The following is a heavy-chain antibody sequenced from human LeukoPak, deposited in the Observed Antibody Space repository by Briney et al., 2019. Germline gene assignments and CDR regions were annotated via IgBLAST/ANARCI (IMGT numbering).Heavy chain of an antibody. CDR2: INHSGST. Sequence: PSETLSLTCAVYGGSFSGYYWSWIRQPPGKGLEWIGEINHSGSTNYNPSLKSRVTISVDTSKNQFSLKLSSVTAADTAVYYCARGLDYYGSTTYWLDPWGQGTLVTVSS. CDR1: GGSFSGYY. J-gene: IGHJ5*02. V-gene: IGHV4-34*01. CDR3: ARGLDYYGSTTYWLDP. D-gene: IGHD3-10*01.